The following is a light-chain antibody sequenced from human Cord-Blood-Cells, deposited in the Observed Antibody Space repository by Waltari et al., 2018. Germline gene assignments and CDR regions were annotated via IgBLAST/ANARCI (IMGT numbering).Light chain of an antibody. Sequence: QSALTQPASVSGSPGPSITISCTGTSSDVGSSTLVSWYQQHPGKAPKRMIYEGSKRPSGVSNRFSGSKSGNTASLTISGLQAEDEADYYCCSYAGSSTLFGGGTKLTIL. J-gene: IGLJ3*02. CDR1: SSDVGSSTL. CDR3: CSYAGSSTL. CDR2: EGS. V-gene: IGLV2-23*01.